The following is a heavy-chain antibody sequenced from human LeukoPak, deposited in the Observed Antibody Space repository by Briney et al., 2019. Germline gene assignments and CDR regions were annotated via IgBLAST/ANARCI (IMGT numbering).Heavy chain of an antibody. J-gene: IGHJ4*02. CDR3: ARATAMVPKHYFDY. V-gene: IGHV3-33*01. D-gene: IGHD5-18*01. CDR1: GFTFSSYG. Sequence: GRSLRLSCAASGFTFSSYGTHWVRQAPGKGLEWVAVIWYDGSNKYYADSVKGRFTISRDNSKNTLYLQMNSLRAEDTAVYYCARATAMVPKHYFDYWGQGTLVTVSS. CDR2: IWYDGSNK.